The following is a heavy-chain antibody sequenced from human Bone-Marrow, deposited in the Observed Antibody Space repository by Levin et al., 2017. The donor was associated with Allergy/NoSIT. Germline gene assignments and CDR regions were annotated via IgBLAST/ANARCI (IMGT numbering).Heavy chain of an antibody. J-gene: IGHJ5*01. Sequence: PSETLSLTCSISDESIKWHSWTWIRQSPGKGLEWIGNIHDSGVTNYNPSLESRVTMSLDTSNNHFSLSLTSVTAADTAIYYCARDPGSPHNNFYYFDSWGPGTLVTVSS. V-gene: IGHV4-59*11. CDR3: ARDPGSPHNNFYYFDS. CDR2: IHDSGVT. CDR1: DESIKWHS. D-gene: IGHD2-21*02.